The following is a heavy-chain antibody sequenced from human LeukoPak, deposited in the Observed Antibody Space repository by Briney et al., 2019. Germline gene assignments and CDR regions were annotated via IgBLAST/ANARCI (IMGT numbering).Heavy chain of an antibody. Sequence: ASVKVSCKASGYTFTSYGISWVRQAPGQGLEWMGWISAYNGNTNYAQKLQGRVTMTIDTSTSTAYMELRSLRSDDTAAYYCARDPDAVYSGYDSDWFDPWGQGTLVTVSS. D-gene: IGHD5-12*01. CDR3: ARDPDAVYSGYDSDWFDP. J-gene: IGHJ5*02. V-gene: IGHV1-18*04. CDR1: GYTFTSYG. CDR2: ISAYNGNT.